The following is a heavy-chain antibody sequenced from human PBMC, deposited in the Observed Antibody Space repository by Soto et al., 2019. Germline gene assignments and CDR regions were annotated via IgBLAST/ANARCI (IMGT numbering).Heavy chain of an antibody. CDR3: ARTPPQIYGVYYFDY. Sequence: SETLSLTCTVSGGSIRNYYWSWIRQPPGKGLEWIGYVYSSGSTHYNPSLQSRVTISADTSKNQVSLKVNSVTAADTAVYYCARTPPQIYGVYYFDYWGQGTRVTVSS. V-gene: IGHV4-59*01. CDR1: GGSIRNYY. J-gene: IGHJ4*02. D-gene: IGHD2-8*01. CDR2: VYSSGST.